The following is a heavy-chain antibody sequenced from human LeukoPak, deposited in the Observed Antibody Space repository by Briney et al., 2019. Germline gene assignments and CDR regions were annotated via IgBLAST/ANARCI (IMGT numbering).Heavy chain of an antibody. CDR1: GYTFTSYG. D-gene: IGHD3-10*01. CDR3: ARVDYYGSGSYNIDY. V-gene: IGHV1-18*01. Sequence: AASVKVSCKASGYTFTSYGISWVRQAPGQGLEWMGWISAYNGNTNYVQKLQGRVTMTTDTSTSTAYMELRSLRSDDTAVYYCARVDYYGSGSYNIDYWGQGTLVTVSS. J-gene: IGHJ4*02. CDR2: ISAYNGNT.